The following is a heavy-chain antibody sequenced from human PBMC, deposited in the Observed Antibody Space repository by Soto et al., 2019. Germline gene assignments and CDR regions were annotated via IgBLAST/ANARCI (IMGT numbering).Heavy chain of an antibody. D-gene: IGHD1-20*01. V-gene: IGHV1-46*01. CDR3: ARDWYTVKGQQGSFDI. CDR2: INPSGGST. J-gene: IGHJ3*02. Sequence: AASVKVSCKASGYTFTSYYMHWVRQAPGQGLEWMGIINPSGGSTSYAQKLQGRVTMTTDTSTSTVYMELSSLRSEDTAVYYCARDWYTVKGQQGSFDIWGQGTLVTVSS. CDR1: GYTFTSYY.